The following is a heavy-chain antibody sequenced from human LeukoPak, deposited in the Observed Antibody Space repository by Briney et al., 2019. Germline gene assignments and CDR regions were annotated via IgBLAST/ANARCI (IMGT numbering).Heavy chain of an antibody. D-gene: IGHD3-3*01. CDR1: GGSFSGYY. CDR3: ARAGFGYYYYGMDV. V-gene: IGHV4-34*01. Sequence: PSETLPLTCAVYGGSFSGYYWSWIRQPPGKGLEWIGEINHSGSTNYNPSLKSRVTISVDTSKNQFSLKLSSVTAADTAVYYCARAGFGYYYYGMDVWGQGTTVTVSS. CDR2: INHSGST. J-gene: IGHJ6*02.